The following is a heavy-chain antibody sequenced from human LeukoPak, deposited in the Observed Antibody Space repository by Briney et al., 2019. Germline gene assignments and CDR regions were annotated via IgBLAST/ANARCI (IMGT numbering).Heavy chain of an antibody. D-gene: IGHD2-2*01. CDR2: IIPILGIA. CDR1: GGTFSSYA. Sequence: SVTVSCKASGGTFSSYAISWVRRAPGQGLEWMGRIIPILGIANYAQKFQGRVTITADKSTSTAYMELSSLRSEDTAVYYCARVADIVVVPAATGNNWFDPWGQGTLVTVSS. J-gene: IGHJ5*02. CDR3: ARVADIVVVPAATGNNWFDP. V-gene: IGHV1-69*04.